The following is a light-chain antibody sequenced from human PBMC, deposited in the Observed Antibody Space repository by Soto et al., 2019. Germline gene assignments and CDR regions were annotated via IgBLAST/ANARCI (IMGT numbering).Light chain of an antibody. V-gene: IGLV2-23*01. CDR2: EGG. Sequence: QSALTQPASVSGSPGQSITISCTGTNSDLGSYNVVSWYQQHPGKAPKVMIYEGGQRPSGVSNRFSGSKSGNTASLTISGLQAEDEADYYCCSYAGSTTWVFGGGTKLTVL. CDR3: CSYAGSTTWV. CDR1: NSDLGSYNV. J-gene: IGLJ3*02.